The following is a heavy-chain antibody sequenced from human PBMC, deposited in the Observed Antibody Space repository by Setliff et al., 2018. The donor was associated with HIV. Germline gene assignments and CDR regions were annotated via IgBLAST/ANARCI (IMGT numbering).Heavy chain of an antibody. V-gene: IGHV4-61*05. D-gene: IGHD3-9*01. CDR1: GGSISSSSYY. J-gene: IGHJ4*02. CDR3: ARYVSDWFYIDS. Sequence: SETLSLTCTVSGGSISSSSYYWGWIRQPPGKGLEWIGRIYSDGSTNYNPSLKSRVTMSVDTSKNQFSLKLSSVTAADTAVYYCARYVSDWFYIDSWGQGTLVTVS. CDR2: IYSDGST.